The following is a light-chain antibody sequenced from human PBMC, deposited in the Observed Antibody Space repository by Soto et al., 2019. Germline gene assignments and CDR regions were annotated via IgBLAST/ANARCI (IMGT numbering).Light chain of an antibody. CDR3: QQYTNGPFN. CDR1: QSVSSN. V-gene: IGKV3-15*01. Sequence: EIVMTQSPATLAVSPGERAPLSCRASQSVSSNLAWYQQKPAQAPRLLIYGASTRDTGIPARFSGSGSGPEFTVTTSSLETEDLAVYYYQQYTNGPFNFAPWTKVDI. J-gene: IGKJ3*01. CDR2: GAS.